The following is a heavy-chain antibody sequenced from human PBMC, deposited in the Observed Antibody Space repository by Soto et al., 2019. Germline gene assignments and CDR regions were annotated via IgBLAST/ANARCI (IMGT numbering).Heavy chain of an antibody. CDR3: VRRHGLTIDAYY. CDR1: GVSITSSTYY. CDR2: FFYGGKN. Sequence: SETLSLTCTVSGVSITSSTYYWGWMRQPPGKGLEWIESFFYGGKNYYNQSLKSRVTISVDTSKNQFSLKLTSVTAADTAVYYCVRRHGLTIDAYYWGQGTLVTVS. V-gene: IGHV4-39*01. J-gene: IGHJ4*02. D-gene: IGHD3-10*01.